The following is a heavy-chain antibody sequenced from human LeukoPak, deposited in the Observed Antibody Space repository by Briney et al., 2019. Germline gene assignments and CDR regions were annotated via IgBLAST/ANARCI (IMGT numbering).Heavy chain of an antibody. J-gene: IGHJ5*02. V-gene: IGHV4-4*07. Sequence: SETLSLTCTVSGGSISGYYWSWIRQAPGKGLEWIGRIYTSGSTNYNPSLKSRVTMSVDTSKNQFSLKLSPVTAADTAVYYCARTSRGDIPSGFDPWGQGTLVTVSS. CDR3: ARTSRGDIPSGFDP. CDR2: IYTSGST. D-gene: IGHD2-15*01. CDR1: GGSISGYY.